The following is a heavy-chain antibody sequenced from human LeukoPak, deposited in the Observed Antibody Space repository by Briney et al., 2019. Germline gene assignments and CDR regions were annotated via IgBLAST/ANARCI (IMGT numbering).Heavy chain of an antibody. CDR1: GFTFSDYY. D-gene: IGHD3-22*01. Sequence: GGSLRLSCAASGFTFSDYYMSWIRQAPGKGLEWVSYISSSGSTIYYADSVKGRFTISRDNAKNSLYLQMNTLRVEDTAVFYCARGRFSYDSTGYSSFYYWGQGTLVTVSS. J-gene: IGHJ4*02. V-gene: IGHV3-11*04. CDR2: ISSSGSTI. CDR3: ARGRFSYDSTGYSSFYY.